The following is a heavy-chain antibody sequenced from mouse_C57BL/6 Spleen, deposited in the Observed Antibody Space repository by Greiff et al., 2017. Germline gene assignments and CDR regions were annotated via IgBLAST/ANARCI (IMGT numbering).Heavy chain of an antibody. CDR3: ARDGSSFCDY. Sequence: QVQLQQSGAELVKPGASVKLSCKASGYTFTSYWMHWVKQRPGQGLEWIGMIHPNSGSTNYNEKFKSKATLTVDKTSSTAYMQLSSLTAEDSAVYYCARDGSSFCDYWGKGTTLTVSS. CDR2: IHPNSGST. J-gene: IGHJ2*01. CDR1: GYTFTSYW. V-gene: IGHV1-64*01. D-gene: IGHD1-1*01.